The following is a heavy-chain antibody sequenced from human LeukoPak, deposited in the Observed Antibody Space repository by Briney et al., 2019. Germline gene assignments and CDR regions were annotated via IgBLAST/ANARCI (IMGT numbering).Heavy chain of an antibody. CDR2: INPNSGGT. J-gene: IGHJ3*02. Sequence: DSVKVSWKASGYTFSGYDMHWVRQAPGQGLEWMGWINPNSGGTDSAQKFQDRVTMARDTSIPTAYMELSRLISDDTAVYYCARSRDDAFDIWGQGTMVTVSS. V-gene: IGHV1-2*02. CDR3: ARSRDDAFDI. CDR1: GYTFSGYD.